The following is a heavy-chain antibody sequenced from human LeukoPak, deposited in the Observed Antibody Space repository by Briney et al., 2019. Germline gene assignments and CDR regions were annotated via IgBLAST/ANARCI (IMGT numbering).Heavy chain of an antibody. CDR2: IYYSGST. CDR1: GGSISSGGYY. V-gene: IGHV4-31*03. J-gene: IGHJ4*02. CDR3: AKTMVRGISAFDY. D-gene: IGHD3-10*01. Sequence: SQTLSLTCTVSGGSISSGGYYWSWIRQHPGKGLEWIGYIYYSGSTYYNPSLKRRVTISVDTSKNQFSLKLSSVTAADTAVYYCAKTMVRGISAFDYWGQGTLVTVSS.